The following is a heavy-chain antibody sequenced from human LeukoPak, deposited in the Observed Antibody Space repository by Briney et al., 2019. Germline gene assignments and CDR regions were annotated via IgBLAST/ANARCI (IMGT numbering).Heavy chain of an antibody. D-gene: IGHD2/OR15-2a*01. CDR3: SEGYFEPFDH. CDR1: GVSVSTSH. V-gene: IGHV4-59*02. CDR2: LSYTGKT. J-gene: IGHJ4*02. Sequence: PSETLSLTCNVSGVSVSTSHWNWIRQRPGKGLEWIGCLSYTGKTDYNPSLKSRVSISLGSSNNHFSLKLTSVTAADTAVYYCSEGYFEPFDHWGQGILVSVSS.